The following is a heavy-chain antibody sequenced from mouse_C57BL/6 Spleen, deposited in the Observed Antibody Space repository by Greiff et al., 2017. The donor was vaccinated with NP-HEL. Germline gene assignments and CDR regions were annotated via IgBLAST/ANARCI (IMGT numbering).Heavy chain of an antibody. D-gene: IGHD1-1*02. Sequence: VQLKESGPGLVKPSQSLSLTCSVTGYSITSGYYWNWIRQFPGNKLEWMGYISYDGSNNYNPSLKNRISITRDTSKNQFFLKLNSVTTEDTATYYCAREGGYWFAYWGQGTLVTVSA. V-gene: IGHV3-6*01. CDR1: GYSITSGYY. CDR3: AREGGYWFAY. J-gene: IGHJ3*01. CDR2: ISYDGSN.